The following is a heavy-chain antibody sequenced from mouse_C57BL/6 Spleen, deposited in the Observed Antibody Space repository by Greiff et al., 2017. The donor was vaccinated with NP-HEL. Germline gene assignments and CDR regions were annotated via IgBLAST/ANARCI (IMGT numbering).Heavy chain of an antibody. V-gene: IGHV1-54*01. CDR1: GYAFTNYL. Sequence: QVQLQQSGAELVRPGTSVKVSCKASGYAFTNYLIEWVKQRPGQGLEWIGVINPGSGGTNYNEKFKGKATLTADKSSSTAYMQLSSLTSEDSAVYFGARRVYYGSSSDYWGQGTTLTVSS. J-gene: IGHJ2*01. D-gene: IGHD1-1*01. CDR3: ARRVYYGSSSDY. CDR2: INPGSGGT.